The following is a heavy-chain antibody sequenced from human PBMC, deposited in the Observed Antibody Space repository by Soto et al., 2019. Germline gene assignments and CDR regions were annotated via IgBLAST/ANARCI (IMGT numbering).Heavy chain of an antibody. J-gene: IGHJ6*02. D-gene: IGHD3-10*01. CDR1: GDSVSSDSAA. V-gene: IGHV6-1*01. CDR2: TYYRSKWSN. Sequence: SQTLSLTCAISGDSVSSDSAAWIWIRQSPSRGLEWLGRTYYRSKWSNVYALSVKSRITINPDTSKNHFSLQLYSVTPEDTAIYYCAGVPWFRGMDVWGQGTPVTVSS. CDR3: AGVPWFRGMDV.